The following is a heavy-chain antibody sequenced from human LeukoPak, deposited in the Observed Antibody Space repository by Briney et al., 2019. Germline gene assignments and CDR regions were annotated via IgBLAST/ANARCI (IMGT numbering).Heavy chain of an antibody. CDR3: ASPQVYDSSGYEYFPH. J-gene: IGHJ1*01. Sequence: PGGSLRLSCAASGFTFSRFRMSWVRQPPGKGLEWVANIKQDGSEKYYVDSVKGRFTISRDNAKNSLYLQMNSLRAEDTAVYYCASPQVYDSSGYEYFPHWGQGTLVTVSS. CDR2: IKQDGSEK. CDR1: GFTFSRFR. V-gene: IGHV3-7*01. D-gene: IGHD3-22*01.